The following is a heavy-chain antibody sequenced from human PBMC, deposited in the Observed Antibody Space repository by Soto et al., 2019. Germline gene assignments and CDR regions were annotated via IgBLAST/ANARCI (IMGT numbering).Heavy chain of an antibody. Sequence: EVQLLESGGGLVQPGGSLRLSCAASGFTFSSYAMSWVRQAPGEGLEWVSAISGSGGSTYYADSVKGRFTISRDNSKNTLYLQMNSLRAEDTAVYYCAKDRCGSTSCYWHHWFDPWGQGTLVTVSS. CDR1: GFTFSSYA. J-gene: IGHJ5*02. CDR2: ISGSGGST. CDR3: AKDRCGSTSCYWHHWFDP. V-gene: IGHV3-23*01. D-gene: IGHD2-2*01.